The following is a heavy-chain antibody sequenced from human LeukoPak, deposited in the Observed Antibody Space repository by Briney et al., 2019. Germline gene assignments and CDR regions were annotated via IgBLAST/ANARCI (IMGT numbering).Heavy chain of an antibody. CDR2: INWNGGST. CDR3: ASGYYYDSSGMEW. CDR1: GFTFDDYG. Sequence: GGSLRLSCAASGFTFDDYGMSWVRQAPGKGLGWVSGINWNGGSTGYADSVKGRFTISRDNAKNSLYLQMNSLRAEDTALYYCASGYYYDSSGMEWWGQGTLVTVSS. D-gene: IGHD3-22*01. V-gene: IGHV3-20*04. J-gene: IGHJ4*02.